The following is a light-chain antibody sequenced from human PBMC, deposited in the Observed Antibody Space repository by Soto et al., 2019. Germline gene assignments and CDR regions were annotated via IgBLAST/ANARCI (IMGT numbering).Light chain of an antibody. J-gene: IGLJ2*01. CDR3: AAWDDSLNGVV. CDR2: SNN. V-gene: IGLV1-44*01. Sequence: VLTQPPSASGTPGQRVTISCSGSSSNIGSNTVNWYQQLPGMAPKLLIYSNNQRPSGVPDRFSGSKSGTSASLAISGLQSEDEADYYCAAWDDSLNGVVFGGGTKLTVL. CDR1: SSNIGSNT.